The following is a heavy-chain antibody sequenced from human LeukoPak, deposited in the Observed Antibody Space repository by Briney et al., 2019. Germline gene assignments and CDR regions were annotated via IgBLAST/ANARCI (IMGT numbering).Heavy chain of an antibody. CDR1: GFTFSSYS. CDR2: ISKGSAYI. Sequence: GGSLRLSCAASGFTFSSYSMSWVRQAPGKGLEWVSCISKGSAYIYYADSVKGRFTISRDNAKNSLYLQMSSLRAEDTAVYYCAREEDSTAIRSSDGMDVWGQGTTVTVSS. CDR3: AREEDSTAIRSSDGMDV. D-gene: IGHD6-6*01. J-gene: IGHJ6*02. V-gene: IGHV3-21*01.